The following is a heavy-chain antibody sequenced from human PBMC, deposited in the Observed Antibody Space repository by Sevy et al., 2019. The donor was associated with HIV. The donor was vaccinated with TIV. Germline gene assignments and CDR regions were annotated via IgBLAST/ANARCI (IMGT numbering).Heavy chain of an antibody. CDR3: AGQSLGWYNWFDP. J-gene: IGHJ5*02. Sequence: ASVKVSCKASGYNYYIHWVRQAPVQGLEWMGRVTPNSGATTYAQRFQGRVAMTMDTSISTAYMELSGLKSDETAIYYCAGQSLGWYNWFDPWGQGTLVTVSS. D-gene: IGHD6-19*01. CDR2: VTPNSGAT. CDR1: GYNYY. V-gene: IGHV1-2*06.